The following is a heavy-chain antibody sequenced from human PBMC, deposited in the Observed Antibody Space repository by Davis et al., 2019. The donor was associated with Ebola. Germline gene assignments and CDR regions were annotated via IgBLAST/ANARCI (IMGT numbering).Heavy chain of an antibody. J-gene: IGHJ2*01. V-gene: IGHV3-21*01. Sequence: GGSLRLSCAASGFSSFAMNWVRQAPGKGLEWVSSISSTGSDIYYAGSVRGRFTVSRDNAKNLLYLQMNSLRAEDTAMYFCARGVLARPGWRSYFDYWGRGTLVTVSS. CDR2: ISSTGSDI. CDR1: GFSSFA. CDR3: ARGVLARPGWRSYFDY. D-gene: IGHD6-6*01.